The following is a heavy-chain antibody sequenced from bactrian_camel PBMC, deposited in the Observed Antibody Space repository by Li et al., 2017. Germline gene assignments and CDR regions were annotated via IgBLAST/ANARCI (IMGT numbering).Heavy chain of an antibody. Sequence: QLVESGGGLVQPGGSLRLSCAASGFTFTNYWMHWVRQGPGKGLEWVSSSSSGALSLVYADSVKGRFTLSQDNAKRILYLQMNNLKPANTAMYYCAAQWPCLPTPEIQDYEYNYWGQGTQVTVS. CDR2: SSSGALSL. CDR1: GFTFTNYW. D-gene: IGHD1*01. V-gene: IGHV3S25*01. CDR3: AAQWPCLPTPEIQDYEYNY. J-gene: IGHJ4*01.